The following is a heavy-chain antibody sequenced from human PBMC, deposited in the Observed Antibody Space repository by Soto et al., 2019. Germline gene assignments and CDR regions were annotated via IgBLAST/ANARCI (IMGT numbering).Heavy chain of an antibody. CDR3: ARGIQKRYGMDV. V-gene: IGHV3-74*01. D-gene: IGHD5-18*01. CDR2: VNSDGSST. J-gene: IGHJ6*02. Sequence: EVQLVESGGGLVQPGGSLRLSCAAAGFTFSNHWMHWVRQAPGKGLVWVSRVNSDGSSTFFADSVRGRFTISRDNAKNTVYLEMNSLRGEDTAVYYCARGIQKRYGMDVWGQGTTVTVSS. CDR1: GFTFSNHW.